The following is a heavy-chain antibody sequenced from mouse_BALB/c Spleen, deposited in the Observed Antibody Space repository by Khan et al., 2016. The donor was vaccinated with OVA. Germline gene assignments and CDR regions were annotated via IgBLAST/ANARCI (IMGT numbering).Heavy chain of an antibody. V-gene: IGHV9-3-1*01. Sequence: LQQSGETVKISCKASGYTFTNYGINWVKQAPGKGLKWMGWINTHTGEATYADDFKGRFALSLETSASTAYLQINSLKNEDTATYFCARPPYFSYVMVYWGQGTSVTVSS. D-gene: IGHD2-10*01. CDR1: GYTFTNYG. CDR3: ARPPYFSYVMVY. J-gene: IGHJ4*01. CDR2: INTHTGEA.